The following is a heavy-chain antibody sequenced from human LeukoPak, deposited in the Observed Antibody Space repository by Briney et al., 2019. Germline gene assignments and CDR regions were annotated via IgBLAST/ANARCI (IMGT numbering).Heavy chain of an antibody. D-gene: IGHD3-3*01. CDR1: GGSVSSGSYY. CDR3: ARESGYYDFWSGYHQYGMDV. CDR2: IYYSGST. J-gene: IGHJ6*02. V-gene: IGHV4-61*01. Sequence: SETLSLTCTVSGGSVSSGSYYWSWIRQPPGKGLEWIGYIYYSGSTNYNPSLKSRVTISVDTSKNQFSLKLSSVTAADTAVYYCARESGYYDFWSGYHQYGMDVWGQGTTVTVSS.